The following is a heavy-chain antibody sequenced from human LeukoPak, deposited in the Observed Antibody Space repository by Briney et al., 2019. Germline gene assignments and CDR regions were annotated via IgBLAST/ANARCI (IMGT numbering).Heavy chain of an antibody. Sequence: GGSLRLSCAASGFTFSTYAMSWVRQTPGQGLEAVSAVRGSGPDTYYADSVKGRFTISRDNSKNTLYLQMNSLRAEDTAIYYCANTSRVNSAYDSPFHYWGLGTLVTVSS. D-gene: IGHD5-12*01. V-gene: IGHV3-23*01. CDR2: VRGSGPDT. CDR1: GFTFSTYA. J-gene: IGHJ4*02. CDR3: ANTSRVNSAYDSPFHY.